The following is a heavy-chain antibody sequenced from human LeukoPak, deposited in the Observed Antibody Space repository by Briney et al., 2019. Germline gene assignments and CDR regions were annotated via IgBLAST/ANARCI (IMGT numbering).Heavy chain of an antibody. CDR3: ARPAMITVTRRYFDY. J-gene: IGHJ4*02. CDR1: GGSFSGYY. Sequence: PSETLSLTCAVYGGSFSGYYWSWIRQPPGKGLEWIGEINHSGSTNYNPSLKSRVTISVDTSKNQFSLKLSSVTAADTAVYYCARPAMITVTRRYFDYWGQGTLVTVSS. CDR2: INHSGST. V-gene: IGHV4-34*01. D-gene: IGHD4-17*01.